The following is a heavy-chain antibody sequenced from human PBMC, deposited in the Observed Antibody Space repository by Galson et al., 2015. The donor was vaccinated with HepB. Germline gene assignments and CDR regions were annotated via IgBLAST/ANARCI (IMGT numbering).Heavy chain of an antibody. J-gene: IGHJ5*02. CDR1: GYSFTSYW. V-gene: IGHV5-51*01. CDR3: ARLPPITMVRGNWFDP. Sequence: QSGAEVKKPGESLKISCKGSGYSFTSYWIGWVRQMPGKGLEWMGIIYPGDSDTRYSPSFQGQVTISADKSISTAYLQWSSLKASDTAMYYCARLPPITMVRGNWFDPWGQGTLVTVSS. D-gene: IGHD3-10*01. CDR2: IYPGDSDT.